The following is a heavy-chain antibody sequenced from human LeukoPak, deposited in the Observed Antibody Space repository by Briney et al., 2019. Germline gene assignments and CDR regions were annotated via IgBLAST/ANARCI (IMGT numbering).Heavy chain of an antibody. CDR2: IYPGDSDT. V-gene: IGHV5-51*01. Sequence: GESLKISCKGSGYSFTTYWIGWVRQMPGKGLEWMGIIYPGDSDTGYSPSFQGQVTISADKSINTAFLQWSSLKAADTAMYYCARRGTNEYFDLWGRGTLVTVSS. CDR1: GYSFTTYW. J-gene: IGHJ2*01. D-gene: IGHD1-1*01. CDR3: ARRGTNEYFDL.